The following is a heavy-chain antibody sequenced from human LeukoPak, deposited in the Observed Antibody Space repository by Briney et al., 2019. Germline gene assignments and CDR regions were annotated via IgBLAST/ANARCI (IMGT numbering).Heavy chain of an antibody. V-gene: IGHV3-7*01. J-gene: IGHJ4*02. CDR3: ARDYYDSSGYYYDLYYFDY. D-gene: IGHD3-22*01. CDR2: IKQDGSEK. Sequence: GGSLRLSCGASGFTFSTYVMNWVRQAPGKGLEWVANIKQDGSEKYYVDSVKGRFTISRDNAKNSLYLQMNSLRAEDTAVYYCARDYYDSSGYYYDLYYFDYWGQGTLVTVSS. CDR1: GFTFSTYV.